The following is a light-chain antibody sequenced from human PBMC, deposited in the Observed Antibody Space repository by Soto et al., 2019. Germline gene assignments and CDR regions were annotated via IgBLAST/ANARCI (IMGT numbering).Light chain of an antibody. V-gene: IGKV3-11*01. CDR1: QSVNIY. CDR3: HQYGNSPLT. J-gene: IGKJ4*01. Sequence: EIVLTQSPATLSLSPGERATLSCRASQSVNIYLAWYQQKPGQAPRLLINNAFNRATGIPARFSGSGSGTDFTLTISRLEPDDFGLYYCHQYGNSPLTFGGGTKVE. CDR2: NAF.